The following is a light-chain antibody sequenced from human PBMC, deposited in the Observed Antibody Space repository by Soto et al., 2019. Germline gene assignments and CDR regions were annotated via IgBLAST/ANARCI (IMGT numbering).Light chain of an antibody. Sequence: IVVTQSPLSLPVTPGEPASISCRSSQSLLHSNGNTYLDWYLQKPGQSPQVLIYLGSNRASGVPDRFSGSGSGTDFTLKISRVEAEDVGVYYCMQTLHTRTFGQGTKVEIK. CDR1: QSLLHSNGNTY. CDR3: MQTLHTRT. CDR2: LGS. J-gene: IGKJ1*01. V-gene: IGKV2-28*01.